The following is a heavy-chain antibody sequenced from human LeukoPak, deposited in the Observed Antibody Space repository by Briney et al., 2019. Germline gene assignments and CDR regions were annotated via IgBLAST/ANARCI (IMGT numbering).Heavy chain of an antibody. CDR3: ARETQWLVPAFDI. J-gene: IGHJ3*02. CDR1: GYTFTGYY. V-gene: IGHV1-2*02. Sequence: ASVKVSCKASGYTFTGYYMHWVRQAPGQGLEWMGWINPNSGGTNYAQKFQGRVTMTRDTSISTAYMELSRLRSDDTAAYYCARETQWLVPAFDIWGQGTMVTVSS. CDR2: INPNSGGT. D-gene: IGHD6-19*01.